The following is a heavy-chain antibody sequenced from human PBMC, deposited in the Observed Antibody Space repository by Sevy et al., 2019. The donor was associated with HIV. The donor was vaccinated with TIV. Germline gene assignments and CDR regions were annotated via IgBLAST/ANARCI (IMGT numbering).Heavy chain of an antibody. CDR2: VNSDGGDT. V-gene: IGHV3-74*01. D-gene: IGHD1-26*01. CDR1: GYTFSNYW. Sequence: GGSLRLSCEGSGYTFSNYWMHWVRQAPGKGLEWVSRVNSDGGDTAYADSVKGRFTISRDNAANTMSLQMNSLRAEDTGLYYCVAANSWEDYWGQGTLVTVSS. CDR3: VAANSWEDY. J-gene: IGHJ4*02.